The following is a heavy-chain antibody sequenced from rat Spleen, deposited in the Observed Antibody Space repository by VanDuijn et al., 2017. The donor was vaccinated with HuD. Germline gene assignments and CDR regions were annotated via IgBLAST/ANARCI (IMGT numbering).Heavy chain of an antibody. V-gene: IGHV2-1*01. CDR2: IWGDGST. CDR3: TRLGGG. Sequence: QVQLKESGPGLVQPSQTLSLTCTVSGFSLSSNSVHWVRQPPGKGLEWMGGIWGDGSTDYNSALKSRLSFSRDTTKNQVFLKMNSLLTEDRDMYCWTRLGGGWGRGIMVTVSS. D-gene: IGHD4-3*01. J-gene: IGHJ2*01. CDR1: GFSLSSNS.